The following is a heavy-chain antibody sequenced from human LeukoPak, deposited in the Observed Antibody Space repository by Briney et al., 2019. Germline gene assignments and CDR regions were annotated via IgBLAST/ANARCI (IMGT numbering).Heavy chain of an antibody. CDR3: ARNRDPVSGSAGWDV. J-gene: IGHJ6*02. V-gene: IGHV3-23*01. CDR2: ISGSGGST. D-gene: IGHD5-24*01. CDR1: GFTFSSYA. Sequence: HTGGSLRLSCAASGFTFSSYAMSWVRQAPGKGLEWVSGISGSGGSTYHADSVKSRFTISRDNSKNTLYLQMNSLRAEDTAVYYCARNRDPVSGSAGWDVWGQGTTVTVSS.